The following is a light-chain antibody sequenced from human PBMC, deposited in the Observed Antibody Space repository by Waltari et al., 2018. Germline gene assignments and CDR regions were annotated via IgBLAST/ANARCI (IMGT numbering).Light chain of an antibody. Sequence: QSALTQPASVSGSPGQSITISCSGTSSDVGSYNLVSWFQQYPDKAPKLIIFEVNKRPSGVSNRFAGSKSGNTASLTISGLQAEDEADYYCCSYAGSGIYVFGTGAKVTVL. CDR1: SSDVGSYNL. CDR3: CSYAGSGIYV. CDR2: EVN. J-gene: IGLJ1*01. V-gene: IGLV2-23*02.